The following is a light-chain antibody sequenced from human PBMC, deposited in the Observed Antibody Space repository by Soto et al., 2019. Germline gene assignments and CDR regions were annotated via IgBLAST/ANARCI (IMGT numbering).Light chain of an antibody. J-gene: IGLJ1*01. V-gene: IGLV2-14*01. CDR1: SSDVGGYNY. CDR3: SSYTTTSTYV. Sequence: QSVLTQPSSVSWSPGQSITTSCTGTSSDVGGYNYVSWYQQHPGKAPKLIIYDVSNRPSGDSNRFSGSKSANTASLTISGLQAEDEADYYCSSYTTTSTYVFGTGTKV. CDR2: DVS.